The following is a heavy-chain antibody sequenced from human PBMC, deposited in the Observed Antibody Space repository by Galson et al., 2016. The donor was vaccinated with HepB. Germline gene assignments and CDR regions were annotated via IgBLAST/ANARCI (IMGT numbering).Heavy chain of an antibody. Sequence: SETLSLTCTVSGGSISAYYWSWIRQPPGKGLEWIGYIYYSGSTNYNPSLKSRVTISVDTSKNQFSLKLRSVTAADTAEYYCARDGRSYNKKTDIWGQGTMVTVSS. D-gene: IGHD1-14*01. CDR1: GGSISAYY. V-gene: IGHV4-59*01. J-gene: IGHJ3*02. CDR3: ARDGRSYNKKTDI. CDR2: IYYSGST.